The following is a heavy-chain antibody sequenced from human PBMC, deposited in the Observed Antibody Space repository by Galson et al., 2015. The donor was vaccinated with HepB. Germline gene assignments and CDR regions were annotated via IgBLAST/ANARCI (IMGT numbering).Heavy chain of an antibody. Sequence: LSLTCAVSGGPFSGSFFSAYYWSWIRQPPGQGLEWIGEIIHSGSTNYNPSLKSRVTISVDTSKNQFSLRLTSVTAADTAMYFCARGVYCSGGSCYQKVFRCWFDRWGQGTLVSVSS. J-gene: IGHJ5*02. D-gene: IGHD2-15*01. CDR1: GGPFSGSFFSAYY. CDR2: IIHSGST. CDR3: ARGVYCSGGSCYQKVFRCWFDR. V-gene: IGHV4-34*01.